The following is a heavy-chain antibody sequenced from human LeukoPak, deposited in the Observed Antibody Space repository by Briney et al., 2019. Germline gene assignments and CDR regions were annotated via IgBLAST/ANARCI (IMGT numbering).Heavy chain of an antibody. CDR3: ARELSITGTNFDY. D-gene: IGHD1-7*01. J-gene: IGHJ4*02. V-gene: IGHV3-48*01. CDR1: GFTFSSYG. Sequence: GGSLRLSCAAPGFTFSSYGMNWVRQAPGKGLEWVSYISSSSSTIYYADSVKGRFTISRDNAKNSLYLQMNSLRAEDTAVYYCARELSITGTNFDYWGQGTLVTVSS. CDR2: ISSSSSTI.